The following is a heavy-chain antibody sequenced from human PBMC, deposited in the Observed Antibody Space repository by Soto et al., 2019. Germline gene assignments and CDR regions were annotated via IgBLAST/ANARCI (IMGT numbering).Heavy chain of an antibody. CDR1: EFTFSSYD. V-gene: IGHV3-13*01. D-gene: IGHD2-15*01. CDR3: ARDYCSGGSCWFYGMDV. CDR2: IGTAGDT. Sequence: GGSLRLSCAASEFTFSSYDMHWVRQATGKGLEWVSAIGTAGDTYYPGSVKGRFTISRENAKNSLYLQMNSLRAGDTAVYYCARDYCSGGSCWFYGMDVWGQGTTVTVSS. J-gene: IGHJ6*02.